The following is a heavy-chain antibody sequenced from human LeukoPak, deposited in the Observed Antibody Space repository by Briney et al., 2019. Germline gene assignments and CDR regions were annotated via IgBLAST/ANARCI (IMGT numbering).Heavy chain of an antibody. CDR1: GGSFSGYY. D-gene: IGHD6-13*01. CDR3: ARAGDSSSWRRSPNLDY. J-gene: IGHJ4*02. V-gene: IGHV4-34*01. CDR2: INHSGST. Sequence: PSETLSLTCAVYGGSFSGYYWSWIRQPPGKGLEWIGEINHSGSTNYNPSLKSRVTISVDTSKNQFSLKLSSVTAADTAVYYCARAGDSSSWRRSPNLDYWGQGTLVTVSS.